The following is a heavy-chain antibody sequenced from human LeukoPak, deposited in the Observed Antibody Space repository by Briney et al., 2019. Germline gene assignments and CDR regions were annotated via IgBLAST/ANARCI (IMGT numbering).Heavy chain of an antibody. Sequence: GESLKISCKGSGYSFTTYWIGWVRQMPGKGLEWMGIIYPGESDTRYSPSFQGQVTISADKSISTAYLQWSSLKASDTAMYYCARTSAPSTVVHFDYWGQGTLVTVSS. J-gene: IGHJ4*02. CDR2: IYPGESDT. V-gene: IGHV5-51*01. CDR3: ARTSAPSTVVHFDY. D-gene: IGHD4-23*01. CDR1: GYSFTTYW.